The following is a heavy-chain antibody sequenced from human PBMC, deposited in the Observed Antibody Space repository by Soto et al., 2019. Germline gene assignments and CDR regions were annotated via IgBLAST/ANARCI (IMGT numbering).Heavy chain of an antibody. D-gene: IGHD2-15*01. Sequence: QVQLVQSGAEVKKPGASVKVSCKASGYTFTSYGISWVRQAPGQGLEWMGWISAYNGNTNYAQKPQGRVTMTTDTSTSTAYMELRTLRSDDTAVYSCVVAAQPYYFAYWGQGTLVTVSS. CDR1: GYTFTSYG. V-gene: IGHV1-18*01. CDR2: ISAYNGNT. CDR3: VVAAQPYYFAY. J-gene: IGHJ4*02.